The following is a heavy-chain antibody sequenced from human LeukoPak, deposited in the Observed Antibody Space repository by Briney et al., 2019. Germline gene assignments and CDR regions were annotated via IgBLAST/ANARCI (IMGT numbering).Heavy chain of an antibody. CDR3: ARGGGERWLQIATSPGFDY. CDR1: GFTFDTYT. Sequence: GGSLRLSCAASGFTFDTYTMNWVRQAPGKGLEWVSYISGSSGIIDYADSVKGRFTISRDNSKNTLYLQMNSLRAEDTAVYYCARGGGERWLQIATSPGFDYWGQGTLVTVSS. J-gene: IGHJ4*02. CDR2: ISGSSGII. V-gene: IGHV3-48*01. D-gene: IGHD5-24*01.